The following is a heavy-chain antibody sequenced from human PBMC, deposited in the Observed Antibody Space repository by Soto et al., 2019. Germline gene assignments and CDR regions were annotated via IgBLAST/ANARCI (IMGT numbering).Heavy chain of an antibody. D-gene: IGHD1-1*01. CDR1: GYTFTNYF. CDR2: INPNDGGT. CDR3: ARAPWDDGGVTLDY. J-gene: IGHJ4*02. Sequence: QVQLVQSGAEVKKPGASVKVSCKPSGYTFTNYFIQWLRQAPGQGLEWMGWINPNDGGTNYAQKFQGRVAVTSDTSIRTAYMELSSLTSDDTAVYYCARAPWDDGGVTLDYWGQGTLVTVSS. V-gene: IGHV1-2*02.